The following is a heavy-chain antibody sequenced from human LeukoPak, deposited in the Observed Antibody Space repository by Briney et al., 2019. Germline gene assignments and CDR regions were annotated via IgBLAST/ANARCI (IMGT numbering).Heavy chain of an antibody. CDR2: ISSAGTT. CDR1: GFTVSSSY. D-gene: IGHD4-17*01. J-gene: IGHJ4*02. Sequence: GGSLRLSCAASGFTVSSSYMSWVRQAPGKGLEWVSIISSAGTTYYADSVKGRFTISRDNSKNTVYLQVNSLRAEDTAVYYCAREIDYGDYFDYWGQGTLVTVSS. V-gene: IGHV3-66*01. CDR3: AREIDYGDYFDY.